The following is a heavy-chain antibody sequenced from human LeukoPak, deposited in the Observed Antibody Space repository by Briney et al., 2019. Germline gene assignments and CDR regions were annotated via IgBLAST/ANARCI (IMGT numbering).Heavy chain of an antibody. CDR2: IIPIFGTA. CDR3: AREVVTMVRGAPFDYYYYGMDV. V-gene: IGHV1-69*01. D-gene: IGHD3-10*01. CDR1: GGTFSSYA. J-gene: IGHJ6*02. Sequence: ASVNVSCKASGGTFSSYAISWVRQAPGQGLEWMGGIIPIFGTANYAQKFQGRVTITADESTSTAYMELSSLRSEDTAVYYCAREVVTMVRGAPFDYYYYGMDVWGQGTTVTVSS.